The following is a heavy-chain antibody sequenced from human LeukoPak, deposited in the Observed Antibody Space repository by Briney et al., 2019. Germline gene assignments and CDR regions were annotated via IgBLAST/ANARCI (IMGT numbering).Heavy chain of an antibody. D-gene: IGHD6-13*01. Sequence: ASVKVSCKASGYTFTTYPMHWVRQAPGQRPEWMGWIIAGNGNTKYSQKFQGRVTITRDTSASTAYMELSSLRSQDTAVYYCATVSGYSSSWFDYWGQGTLVTVSS. CDR1: GYTFTTYP. CDR2: IIAGNGNT. CDR3: ATVSGYSSSWFDY. V-gene: IGHV1-3*01. J-gene: IGHJ4*02.